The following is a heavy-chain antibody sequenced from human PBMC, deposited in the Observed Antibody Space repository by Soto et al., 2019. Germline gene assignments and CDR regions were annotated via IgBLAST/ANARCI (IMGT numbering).Heavy chain of an antibody. D-gene: IGHD3-10*01. CDR2: SSSGGGT. CDR3: ARDSSDYFDF. Sequence: EMQLVESGGGLVQPGGSLRLSCAASGFAVSNSDMSWVRHAPGKRLEWVSSSSSGGGTDYADSVRGRFVVSRDTSKNTLYLQMNSLRAEDTAVYYCARDSSDYFDFWGQGTLVTVSS. J-gene: IGHJ4*02. V-gene: IGHV3-66*01. CDR1: GFAVSNSD.